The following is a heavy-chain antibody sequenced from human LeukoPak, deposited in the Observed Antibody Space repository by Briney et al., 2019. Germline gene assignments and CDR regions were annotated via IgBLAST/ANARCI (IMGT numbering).Heavy chain of an antibody. J-gene: IGHJ1*01. CDR3: AREGGGSNRCLD. CDR2: IYATGTT. Sequence: PSETLSLTCTVSGGSISGYFWSWIRQPAGKGLEWIGRIYATGTTNYNPSLKSRVTMSVDTSKNQFSLNLTSVTAADTAVYYCAREGGGSNRCLDWGQGTLVTASS. V-gene: IGHV4-4*07. CDR1: GGSISGYF. D-gene: IGHD3-16*02.